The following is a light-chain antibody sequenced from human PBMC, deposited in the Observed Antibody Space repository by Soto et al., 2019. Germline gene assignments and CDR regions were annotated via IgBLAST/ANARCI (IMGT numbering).Light chain of an antibody. V-gene: IGLV2-8*01. J-gene: IGLJ2*01. CDR1: SSDVGTSQY. Sequence: QSALTQPPSASGSPGQSVPISCTGTSSDVGTSQYVSWYRQHPGKAPELLIYDVNKRPSGVPDRFSGSKSGSTASLTVSGLQAEDEADYYCSSSAGTKNMVFGGGTKVTVL. CDR2: DVN. CDR3: SSSAGTKNMV.